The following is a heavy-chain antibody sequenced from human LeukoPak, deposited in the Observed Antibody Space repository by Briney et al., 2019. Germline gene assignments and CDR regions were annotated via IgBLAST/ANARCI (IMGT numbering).Heavy chain of an antibody. Sequence: SETLSLTCTVSGGSISSYYWSWIRQPPGKGLEWIGYIYYSGSTNYNPSLKSRVTISVDTSKNQFSLKLSSVTAADTAVYYCASHYWEPPTRGAFDIWGQGTMVTVSS. D-gene: IGHD1-26*01. CDR1: GGSISSYY. CDR2: IYYSGST. V-gene: IGHV4-59*01. CDR3: ASHYWEPPTRGAFDI. J-gene: IGHJ3*02.